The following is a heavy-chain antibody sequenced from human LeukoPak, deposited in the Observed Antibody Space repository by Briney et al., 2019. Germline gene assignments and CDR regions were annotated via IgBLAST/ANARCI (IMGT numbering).Heavy chain of an antibody. CDR1: GGSISSSSYY. CDR3: ARENAGGSGSYGRPDF. Sequence: SETLSLTCTVSGGSISSSSYYWGWIRQPPGKGLEWIGSIYYSGSTYYNPSLKSRVTISVDTSKNQFSLKLSSVTAADTAVYYCARENAGGSGSYGRPDFWGQGTLVTVSS. CDR2: IYYSGST. D-gene: IGHD3-10*01. J-gene: IGHJ4*02. V-gene: IGHV4-39*02.